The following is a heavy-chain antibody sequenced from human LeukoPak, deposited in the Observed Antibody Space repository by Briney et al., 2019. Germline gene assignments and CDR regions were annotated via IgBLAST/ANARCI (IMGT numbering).Heavy chain of an antibody. CDR1: GFTFSSYA. CDR2: ISGSGGST. D-gene: IGHD3-10*02. CDR3: AKDMSPRAEGFDY. Sequence: AGGSLGLSCAASGFTFSSYAMSWVRQAPGEGLEWVSAISGSGGSTYYADSVKGRFTISRDNSKNTLYLQMNSLRAEDTAVYYCAKDMSPRAEGFDYWGQGTLVTVSS. V-gene: IGHV3-23*01. J-gene: IGHJ4*02.